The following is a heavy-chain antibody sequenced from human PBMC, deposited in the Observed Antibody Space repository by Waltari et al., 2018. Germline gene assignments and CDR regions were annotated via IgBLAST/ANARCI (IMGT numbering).Heavy chain of an antibody. CDR1: GFTFSDRG. CDR3: ATTIISPGAFDV. V-gene: IGHV3-30*03. CDR2: ISYEGSDK. D-gene: IGHD1-1*01. Sequence: QVQLVESGGGVVQSGGSLRLSCAASGFTFSDRGMHWVRQAPGKWLEWVAFISYEGSDKVFGVSVKGRFTISRDNAKNTVSLLMNSLKSEDTAVYYCATTIISPGAFDVWGQGTMVSVSS. J-gene: IGHJ3*01.